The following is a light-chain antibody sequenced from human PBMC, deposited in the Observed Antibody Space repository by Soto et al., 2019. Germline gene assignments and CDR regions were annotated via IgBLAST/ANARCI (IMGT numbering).Light chain of an antibody. J-gene: IGKJ1*01. CDR3: LQDYNYPWT. CDR2: AAS. V-gene: IGKV1-6*01. Sequence: AIQMTQSPSSLSASVGDRVTITCRASQGIRNDLGWYQQKPGKAPKLLIYAASCLQIGVQSRFSVSGSGTDFTLTIRSLQPQDFATYYCLQDYNYPWTFGQGTKVEIK. CDR1: QGIRND.